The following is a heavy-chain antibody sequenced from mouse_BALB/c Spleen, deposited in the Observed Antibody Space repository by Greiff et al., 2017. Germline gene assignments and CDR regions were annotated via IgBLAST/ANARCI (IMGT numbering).Heavy chain of an antibody. J-gene: IGHJ3*01. CDR2: ISYDGSN. Sequence: EVQLQESGPGLVKPSQSLSLTCSVTGYSFTSGYYWYWIRQLPGNKLEWMGYISYDGSNNYNPSLKNRISITRDTSKNQFFLKLNSVTTEDTATYYCARAHYYGSSYRSWFAYWGQGTLVTVSA. CDR3: ARAHYYGSSYRSWFAY. D-gene: IGHD1-1*01. CDR1: GYSFTSGYY. V-gene: IGHV3-6*02.